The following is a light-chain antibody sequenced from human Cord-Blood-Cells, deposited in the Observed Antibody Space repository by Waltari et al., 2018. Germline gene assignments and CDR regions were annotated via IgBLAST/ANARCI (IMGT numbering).Light chain of an antibody. CDR1: QSISSY. V-gene: IGKV1-39*01. Sequence: DIQMTQPPSSLSASVGDRVTITCRASQSISSYVNWYQQKPGKAPKLLIYAASSLQSGVPSRFSGSGSWTDFTLTISSLQPGEVATYYCQHSYSTPRTFGQGTNVEIK. CDR2: AAS. CDR3: QHSYSTPRT. J-gene: IGKJ1*01.